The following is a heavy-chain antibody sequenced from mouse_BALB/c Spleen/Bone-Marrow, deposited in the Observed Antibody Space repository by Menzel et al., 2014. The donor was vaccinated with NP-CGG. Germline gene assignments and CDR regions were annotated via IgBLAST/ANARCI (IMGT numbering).Heavy chain of an antibody. J-gene: IGHJ2*01. CDR2: ISSGSSTI. V-gene: IGHV5-17*02. Sequence: EVQLVESGGGLVQPGGSRKLSCAASGFTFSSFGMHWVRQAPEKGLEWVAYISSGSSTIYYADTVKGPFTISRDNPKNPLFLQMTSLRSEGTAMYYCARMYFDYWGQGTTLTVSS. CDR3: ARMYFDY. CDR1: GFTFSSFG.